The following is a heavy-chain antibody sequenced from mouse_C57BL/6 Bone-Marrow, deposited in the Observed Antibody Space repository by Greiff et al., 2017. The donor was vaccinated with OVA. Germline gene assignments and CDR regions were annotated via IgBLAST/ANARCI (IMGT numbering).Heavy chain of an antibody. CDR3: ARAEVYYGSSYFDY. Sequence: VQLQQPGAELVKPGASVKLSCKASGYTFTSYWMHWVKQRPGQGLEWIGMIHPNSGSTNYNEKFKSKATLPVDKSSSTAYMQLSSLTSEDSAVYDCARAEVYYGSSYFDYWGQGTTLTVSS. V-gene: IGHV1-64*01. J-gene: IGHJ2*01. CDR2: IHPNSGST. CDR1: GYTFTSYW. D-gene: IGHD1-1*01.